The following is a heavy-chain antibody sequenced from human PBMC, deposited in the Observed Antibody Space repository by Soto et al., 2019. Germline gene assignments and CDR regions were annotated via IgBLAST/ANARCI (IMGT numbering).Heavy chain of an antibody. CDR1: GFTFSSYG. D-gene: IGHD6-19*01. V-gene: IGHV3-33*01. J-gene: IGHJ4*02. Sequence: QVQLVESGGGVVQPGRSLRLSCAASGFTFSSYGMHWVRQAPGKGLEWVALIWYDGSNKYYADSVKGRFTISRDDSKNTVFLQMNSLRAEETAVYFCVRDSGWLFDSWGQGTLVTVSS. CDR2: IWYDGSNK. CDR3: VRDSGWLFDS.